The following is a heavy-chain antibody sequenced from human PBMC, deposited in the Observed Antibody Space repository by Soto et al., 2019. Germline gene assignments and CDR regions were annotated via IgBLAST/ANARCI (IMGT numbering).Heavy chain of an antibody. D-gene: IGHD2-2*01. CDR2: ISAYNGNT. CDR1: GYTFTSYG. Sequence: ASVKVSCKASGYTFTSYGISWVRQAPGQGLEWMGWISAYNGNTNYAQKLQGRVTMTTGTSTSTAYMELRSLRSDDTAVYYCARDARGVVPAAFSYYYYYGMDVWGQGTTVTVSS. CDR3: ARDARGVVPAAFSYYYYYGMDV. J-gene: IGHJ6*02. V-gene: IGHV1-18*01.